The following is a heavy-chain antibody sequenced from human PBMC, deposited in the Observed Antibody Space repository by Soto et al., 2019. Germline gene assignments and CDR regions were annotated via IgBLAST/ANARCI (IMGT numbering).Heavy chain of an antibody. D-gene: IGHD5-18*01. CDR1: AGCISSRGYY. CDR2: SYYSGST. J-gene: IGHJ4*01. Sequence: TLSRPCTLSAGCISSRGYYWSWIRQHPGKGLERIGYSYYSGSTYYNPSLKSRVTISVETSKNQFSLKLSSVTAAATALSSCASACTAMDPYYFEKWPQETLVTVSS. V-gene: IGHV4-31*03. CDR3: ASACTAMDPYYFEK.